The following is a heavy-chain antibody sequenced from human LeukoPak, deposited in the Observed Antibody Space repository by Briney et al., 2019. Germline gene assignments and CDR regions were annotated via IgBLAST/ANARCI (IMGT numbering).Heavy chain of an antibody. CDR3: ARDRAYGGYGGPNDY. D-gene: IGHD5-12*01. V-gene: IGHV1-24*01. CDR1: GCTLTELS. Sequence: ASVKVSCKVSGCTLTELSMHWVRQAPGKGLEWMGGFDPEDGGTIYAQKFQGRVTMTEDTSTDTAYMELSSLRSEDTAVYYCARDRAYGGYGGPNDYWGQGTLVTVSS. CDR2: FDPEDGGT. J-gene: IGHJ4*02.